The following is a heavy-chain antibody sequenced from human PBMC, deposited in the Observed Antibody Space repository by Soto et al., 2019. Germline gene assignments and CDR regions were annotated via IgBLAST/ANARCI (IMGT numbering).Heavy chain of an antibody. Sequence: SETLSLTCTVSGGSISSYYWSWIRQPPGKGLEWIGYIYYSGSTNYNPSLKSRVTISVDTSKNQFSLKLSSVTAADTAVYYCGSIDILTGGFDYGGQGTLVTVSS. CDR2: IYYSGST. CDR1: GGSISSYY. CDR3: GSIDILTGGFDY. J-gene: IGHJ4*02. V-gene: IGHV4-59*01. D-gene: IGHD3-9*01.